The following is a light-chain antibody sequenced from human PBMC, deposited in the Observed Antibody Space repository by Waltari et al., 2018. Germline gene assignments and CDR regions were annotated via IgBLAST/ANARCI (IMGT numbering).Light chain of an antibody. CDR1: SRDVGGYNY. CDR3: SSYTSSSTWV. CDR2: EVS. J-gene: IGLJ3*02. V-gene: IGLV2-14*01. Sequence: QSALTQPASVSGSPGQSNTISCTGTSRDVGGYNYASWYQQHPGKAPKLMIYEVSNRPSGVSNRFSGSKSGNTASLTISGLQAEDEADYYCSSYTSSSTWVFGGGTKLTVL.